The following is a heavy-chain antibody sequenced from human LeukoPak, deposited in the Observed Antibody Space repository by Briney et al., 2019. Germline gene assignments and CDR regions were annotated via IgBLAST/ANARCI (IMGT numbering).Heavy chain of an antibody. Sequence: SETLSLTCSVSGFLITNNNDWGWIRQSPGKGLEWMGSIHHSGNRFESGSTHYNPSFRGRVTVSADPSKNQFSLTLRSVTVADTGVYFCARNGSSGFFNDWSQGTLVTVSS. CDR1: GFLITNNND. V-gene: IGHV4-38-2*02. CDR3: ARNGSSGFFND. J-gene: IGHJ1*01. D-gene: IGHD6-19*01. CDR2: IHHSGNRFESGST.